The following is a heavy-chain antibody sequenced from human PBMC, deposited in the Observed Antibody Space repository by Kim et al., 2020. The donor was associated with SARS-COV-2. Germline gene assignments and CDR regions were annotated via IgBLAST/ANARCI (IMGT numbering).Heavy chain of an antibody. J-gene: IGHJ4*02. Sequence: SETLSLTCTVSGGSVSSGSYYWSWIRQPPGKGLEWIGYIYYSGSTNYNPSLKSRVTISVDTSKNQFSLKLSSVTAADTAVYYCARKIRSGWYVDPHFYFDYWGQGTLVTVSS. CDR2: IYYSGST. D-gene: IGHD6-19*01. CDR1: GGSVSSGSYY. V-gene: IGHV4-61*01. CDR3: ARKIRSGWYVDPHFYFDY.